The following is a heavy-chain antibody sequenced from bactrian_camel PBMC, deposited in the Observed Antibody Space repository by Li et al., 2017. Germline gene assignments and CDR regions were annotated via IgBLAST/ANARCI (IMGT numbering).Heavy chain of an antibody. V-gene: IGHV3S54*01. Sequence: HVQLVESGGGSVQAGGSLRLSCEISLYIYITHCMGWFRQAPGKEREGVAQMYSGESSTYYAGSVKGRFTASRDNARNTFYLQMNTLKREDTAVYYCAARPPVHVWATARCFPGSRSKALGYWAQGTQVTVS. CDR3: AARPPVHVWATARCFPGSRSKALGY. D-gene: IGHD4*01. J-gene: IGHJ6*01. CDR1: LYIYITHC. CDR2: MYSGESST.